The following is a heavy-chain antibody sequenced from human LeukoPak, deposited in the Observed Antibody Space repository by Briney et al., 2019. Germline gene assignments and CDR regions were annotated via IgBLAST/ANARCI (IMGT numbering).Heavy chain of an antibody. D-gene: IGHD3-22*01. V-gene: IGHV1-46*01. J-gene: IGHJ4*02. CDR3: ARDFSGDSSGYYSRPIDY. CDR2: INPSGGST. CDR1: GYTFTSYY. Sequence: ASVKVSCKASGYTFTSYYMHWVRQAPGQGLEWMGIINPSGGSTSYAQKFQGRVTMTRDTSISTAYMELSRLRSDDTAVYYCARDFSGDSSGYYSRPIDYWGQGTLVTVSS.